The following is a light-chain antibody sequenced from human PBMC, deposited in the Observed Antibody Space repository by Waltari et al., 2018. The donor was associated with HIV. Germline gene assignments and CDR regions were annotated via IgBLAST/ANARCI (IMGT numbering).Light chain of an antibody. CDR3: QQYYSTPPT. J-gene: IGKJ1*01. CDR1: QSIFYSSKNANF. Sequence: IVMTQSPHSLALSLGERATITCHSSQSIFYSSKNANFLARYQQKPGQSPKLLIYWASTRASGVPDRFSGSGSRTDFTLSISSLQSEDVAVYFCQQYYSTPPTFGQGTRVEIK. V-gene: IGKV4-1*01. CDR2: WAS.